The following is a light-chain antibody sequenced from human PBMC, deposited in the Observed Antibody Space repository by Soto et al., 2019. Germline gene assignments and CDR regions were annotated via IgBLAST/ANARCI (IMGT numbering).Light chain of an antibody. J-gene: IGLJ2*01. CDR3: AAWDDSYVV. Sequence: QAVVTQPPSASGTPGQRVTISCSGSSSNIGSNYVYWYQQLPGPAPKLLIYRNNQRPSGVPDRFSGSKSGTSASLAISGLRSEDEADYYCAAWDDSYVVFGGGTKPTVL. CDR1: SSNIGSNY. V-gene: IGLV1-47*01. CDR2: RNN.